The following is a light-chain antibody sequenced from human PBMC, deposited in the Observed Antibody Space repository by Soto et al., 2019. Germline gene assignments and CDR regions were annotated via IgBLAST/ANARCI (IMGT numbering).Light chain of an antibody. CDR2: AAS. CDR3: QQRSNWPPFT. Sequence: EIVLTQSPATLSLSPGERATLSCRASQNVSSYLAWYQQKPGQAPRLLIYAASNRATGIPARFSGSGSVTDFTLTISSLEPEDFAVYYCQQRSNWPPFTFGPGTKLDIK. CDR1: QNVSSY. V-gene: IGKV3-11*01. J-gene: IGKJ3*01.